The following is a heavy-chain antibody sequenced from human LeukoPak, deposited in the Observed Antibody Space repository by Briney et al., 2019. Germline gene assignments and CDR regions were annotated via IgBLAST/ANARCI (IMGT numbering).Heavy chain of an antibody. V-gene: IGHV3-30-3*01. CDR2: ISYDGSNK. Sequence: GGSLRLSCAASGFTFSSYAMHWVRQAPGKGLEWVAVISYDGSNKYYQDSVKGRFTISRDNSQNTVYVQMNSLRAEDTAVYYCATGGGNYNWNVWGAFEIWGQGTMVTVSA. CDR3: ATGGGNYNWNVWGAFEI. CDR1: GFTFSSYA. D-gene: IGHD1-20*01. J-gene: IGHJ3*02.